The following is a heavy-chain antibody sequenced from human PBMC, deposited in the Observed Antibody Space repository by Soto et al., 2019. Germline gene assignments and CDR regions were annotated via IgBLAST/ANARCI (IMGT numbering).Heavy chain of an antibody. D-gene: IGHD3-3*01. J-gene: IGHJ5*02. V-gene: IGHV1-69*12. CDR2: IVPLFGTA. CDR3: ARDGDPGYSFWSGPLGGGRFDP. CDR1: GATFGNTA. Sequence: QVQLVQSGAEVKEPGSSVNVSCKTSGATFGNTAVTWVRQAPGQGLEWIGGIVPLFGTANYAQKFRGRVTITANESSNNAYMELSSRRTDDTAVYYCARDGDPGYSFWSGPLGGGRFDPWGQGTLVTVSS.